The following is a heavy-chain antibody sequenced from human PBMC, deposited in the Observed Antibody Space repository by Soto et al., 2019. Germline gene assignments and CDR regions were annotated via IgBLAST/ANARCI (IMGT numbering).Heavy chain of an antibody. V-gene: IGHV4-28*01. J-gene: IGHJ4*01. CDR2: MSYSGTT. D-gene: IGHD3-16*01. Sequence: LSLTCAVSSYSISSGNWWGWIRQPPGKGLEWLAYMSYSGTTYFNPSLKSRVTMSVDTSKNQFSLRLSSVTAVDTAVYFCGRLPRLGAQFEYWGPGILLTVSS. CDR3: GRLPRLGAQFEY. CDR1: SYSISSGNW.